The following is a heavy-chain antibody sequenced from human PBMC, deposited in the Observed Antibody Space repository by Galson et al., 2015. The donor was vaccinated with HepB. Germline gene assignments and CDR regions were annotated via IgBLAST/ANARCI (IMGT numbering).Heavy chain of an antibody. V-gene: IGHV3-11*01. J-gene: IGHJ4*02. Sequence: SLRLSCAASGFTFSDYYMSWIRQAPGKGLEWVSYISSSGSTIYYADSVKGRFTISRDNAKNSLYLQVNSLRAEDTAVYYCARDHLNYYDSSGYYYNGYWGQGTLVTVSS. CDR3: ARDHLNYYDSSGYYYNGY. CDR2: ISSSGSTI. CDR1: GFTFSDYY. D-gene: IGHD3-22*01.